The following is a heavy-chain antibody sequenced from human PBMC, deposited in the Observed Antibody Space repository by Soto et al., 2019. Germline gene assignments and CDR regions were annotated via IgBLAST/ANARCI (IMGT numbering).Heavy chain of an antibody. CDR2: IIPIFGTA. V-gene: IGHV1-69*12. CDR1: GGTFSSYA. Sequence: QVQLVQSGAEVKKPGSSVKVSCKASGGTFSSYAISWVRQAPGQGLEWMGGIIPIFGTANYAQKFQGRVTITADESTSTAYMELSSLRSEDTAVYYCARPRVIAAPNYYYYGMDVWGQGTTVTVSS. CDR3: ARPRVIAAPNYYYYGMDV. D-gene: IGHD6-6*01. J-gene: IGHJ6*02.